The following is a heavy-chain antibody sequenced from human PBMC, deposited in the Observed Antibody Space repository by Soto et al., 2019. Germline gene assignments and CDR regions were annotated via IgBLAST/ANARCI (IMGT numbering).Heavy chain of an antibody. J-gene: IGHJ6*02. Sequence: RASVKVSCKASGGTFSSYAISWVRQAPGQGLEWMGGIIPIFGTANYAQKFQGRVTITADESTSTAYMELSSLRSEDTAVYYCARGPAQYDYVWGSYRFMDVWGQGTTVTVSS. CDR3: ARGPAQYDYVWGSYRFMDV. CDR2: IIPIFGTA. V-gene: IGHV1-69*13. D-gene: IGHD3-16*02. CDR1: GGTFSSYA.